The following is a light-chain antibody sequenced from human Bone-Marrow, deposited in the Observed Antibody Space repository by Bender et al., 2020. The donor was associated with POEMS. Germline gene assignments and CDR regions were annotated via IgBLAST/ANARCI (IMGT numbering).Light chain of an antibody. CDR1: SSDIGAYNY. CDR3: NSYAGSYSNWV. CDR2: DVS. V-gene: IGLV2-14*03. Sequence: QSALTQPASMSGSPGQSITISCTGTSSDIGAYNYVSWYQQHPGKAPKVIIYDVSHRPSGVSYRFSGSKSGNTASLTVSGLQAEDEADYYCNSYAGSYSNWVFGGGTTLTVL. J-gene: IGLJ3*02.